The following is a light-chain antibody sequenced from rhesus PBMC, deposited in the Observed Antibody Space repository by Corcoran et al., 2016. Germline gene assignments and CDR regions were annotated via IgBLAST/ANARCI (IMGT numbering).Light chain of an antibody. CDR2: EAS. CDR3: QQYSSRPLT. CDR1: QGIGTW. V-gene: IGKV1-22*01. Sequence: DNQMTQSPSSLSASVGDIVTITCRASQGIGTWLAWYQQKPGKAPNLLIYEASSLESGGPSRFSGSGSGTDFTLTISSLQSEDFATYYCQQYSSRPLTFGGGTKVELK. J-gene: IGKJ4*01.